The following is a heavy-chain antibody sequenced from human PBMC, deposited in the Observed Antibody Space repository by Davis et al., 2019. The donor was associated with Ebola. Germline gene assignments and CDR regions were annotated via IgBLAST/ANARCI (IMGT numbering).Heavy chain of an antibody. CDR3: ARRADY. V-gene: IGHV3-9*01. J-gene: IGHJ4*02. CDR1: GFTFDDYA. CDR2: ISWNSGSI. Sequence: GGSLRLSCAASGFTFDDYAMHWVRQAPGKGLEWVSGISWNSGSIGYADSVKGRFTISRDNAKNSLYLQMNSLRAEDTAVYCCARRADYWGQGTLVTVSS.